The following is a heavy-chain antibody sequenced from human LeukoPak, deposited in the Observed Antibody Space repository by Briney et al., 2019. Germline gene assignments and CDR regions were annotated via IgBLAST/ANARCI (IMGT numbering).Heavy chain of an antibody. J-gene: IGHJ4*02. Sequence: SETLSLTCTVSGGSISSSSYYWGWIRQPPGKGLEWIGSIYYSGSTYYNPSLKSRVTISVDTSKNQFSLKLSSVTAADTAVYYCARLVGATTHFDYWGQGTLVTVSS. D-gene: IGHD1-26*01. CDR1: GGSISSSSYY. V-gene: IGHV4-39*01. CDR2: IYYSGST. CDR3: ARLVGATTHFDY.